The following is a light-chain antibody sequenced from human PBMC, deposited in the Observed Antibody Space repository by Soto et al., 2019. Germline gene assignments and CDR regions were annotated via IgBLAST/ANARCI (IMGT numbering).Light chain of an antibody. V-gene: IGKV3D-15*01. CDR3: KQYNNWART. J-gene: IGKJ1*01. Sequence: RVMTQSPDTLSVSPGERATLSCRASETVMSNLAWYQQKPGQAPRLLIYAASTRATGIPARFIGNGSGTDFTLTIHRLEPEDFAVYYCKQYNNWARTFGQGTKVDIK. CDR1: ETVMSN. CDR2: AAS.